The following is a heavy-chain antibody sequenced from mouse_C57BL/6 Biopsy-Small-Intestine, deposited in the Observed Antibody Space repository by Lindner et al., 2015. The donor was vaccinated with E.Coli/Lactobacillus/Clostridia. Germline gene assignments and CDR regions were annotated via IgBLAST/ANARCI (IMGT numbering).Heavy chain of an antibody. CDR1: GGIFSSYA. CDR2: IIPIFRTP. CDR3: ARGTNVGASTGGVGY. J-gene: IGHJ3*01. V-gene: IGHV1-69*01. D-gene: IGHD3-3*01. Sequence: SVKVSCKASGGIFSSYAINWVRQAPGQGLEWMGGIIPIFRTPNYAQKFQGRLTITADESTSTVYMELSSLRSEDTAVYYCARGTNVGASTGGVGYWGQGTLVTVSS.